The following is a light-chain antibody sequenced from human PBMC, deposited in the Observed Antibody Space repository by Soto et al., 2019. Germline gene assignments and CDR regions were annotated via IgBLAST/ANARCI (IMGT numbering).Light chain of an antibody. CDR3: QQRANWPPIT. V-gene: IGKV3-11*01. Sequence: ENVLTQSPGSLSLSPGDTVTLSCRISHSVNSHVAWYQQKPGQAPRLLIYGASNRATGIPARFSGSGSGTDFTLTISSLEYEDFAVYYCQQRANWPPITFGQGTRLEI. CDR2: GAS. J-gene: IGKJ5*01. CDR1: HSVNSH.